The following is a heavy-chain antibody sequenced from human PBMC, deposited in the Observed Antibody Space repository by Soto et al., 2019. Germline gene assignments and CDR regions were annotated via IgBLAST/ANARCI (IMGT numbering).Heavy chain of an antibody. CDR1: GGSVSSGSYY. CDR3: ARGSSGYFRNAFDV. D-gene: IGHD6-19*01. Sequence: QVQLQESGPGLVKPSETLSLTCTVSGGSVSSGSYYWSWIRQSPGKGLEWIGYIYYSGSINYYLSLKSRVTFSVDTSKNQFSLRLRSATAADTAVYYCARGSSGYFRNAFDVWGQGTMVTVSS. CDR2: IYYSGSI. J-gene: IGHJ3*01. V-gene: IGHV4-61*01.